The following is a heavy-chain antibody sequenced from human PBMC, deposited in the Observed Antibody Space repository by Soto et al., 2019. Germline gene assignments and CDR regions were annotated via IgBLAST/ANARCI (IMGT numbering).Heavy chain of an antibody. CDR3: ASRDPGTTVEY. CDR1: GGSFTSNNW. V-gene: IGHV4-4*02. Sequence: PSETLSLTCAVSGGSFTSNNWWPRVRQPPGQGLEWIGEIYRTGSTNYNPSLKSRVTISLDKSENQFSLKVTSLTAADTAVYYCASRDPGTTVEYWRQGTLVAVSS. CDR2: IYRTGST. J-gene: IGHJ4*02. D-gene: IGHD1-1*01.